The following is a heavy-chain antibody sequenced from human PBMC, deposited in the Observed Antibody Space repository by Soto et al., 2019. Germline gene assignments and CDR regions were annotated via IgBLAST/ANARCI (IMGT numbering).Heavy chain of an antibody. CDR1: GFTFSSYA. CDR3: ARWATVAHLFDY. J-gene: IGHJ4*02. V-gene: IGHV3-30-3*01. CDR2: ISYDGSNK. D-gene: IGHD6-19*01. Sequence: QVQLVESGGGVVQPGRSLRLSCAASGFTFSSYAMHWVRQAPGKGLEWVAVISYDGSNKYYADSVKGRFTISRDNSKNTLYLQMNSLRAEETAVYYCARWATVAHLFDYWGQGTLVTVSS.